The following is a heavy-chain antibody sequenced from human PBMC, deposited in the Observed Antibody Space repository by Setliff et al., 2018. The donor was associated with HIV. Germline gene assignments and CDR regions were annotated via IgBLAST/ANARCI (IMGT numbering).Heavy chain of an antibody. CDR3: ARSGSFWDYYDSSGYDSSDAFDI. CDR1: GFTFSSYA. CDR2: ISYDGSNK. D-gene: IGHD3-22*01. J-gene: IGHJ3*02. Sequence: GGSLRLSCAASGFTFSSYAMHWVRQAPGKGLEWVAVISYDGSNKYYADSVKGRFTISRDNSKNTLYLQMNSLRAEDTAVYYCARSGSFWDYYDSSGYDSSDAFDIWGQGTMVTVSS. V-gene: IGHV3-30-3*01.